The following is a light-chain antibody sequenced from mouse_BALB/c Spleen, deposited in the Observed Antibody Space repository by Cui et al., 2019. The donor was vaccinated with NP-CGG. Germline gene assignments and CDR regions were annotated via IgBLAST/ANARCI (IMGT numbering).Light chain of an antibody. Sequence: QAVVTQESALTTSPGETVTLTCRSSNYANWVQEKPDHLFTGLIGGTNNRAPSIPARFSGSLIGDKAALTITGTQTEDEAIYFCALWYSNHWVFGGGTKLTVL. J-gene: IGLJ1*01. V-gene: IGLV1*01. CDR2: GTN. CDR3: ALWYSNHWV. CDR1: NY.